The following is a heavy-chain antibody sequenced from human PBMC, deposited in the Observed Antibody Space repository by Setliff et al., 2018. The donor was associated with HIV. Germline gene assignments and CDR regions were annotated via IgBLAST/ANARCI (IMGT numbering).Heavy chain of an antibody. D-gene: IGHD3-9*01. CDR1: GFSLSTSGMC. V-gene: IGHV2-70*11. CDR2: IDWDDDK. Sequence: SGPTLVNPTQTLTLTCTFSGFSLSTSGMCVSWIRQPPGKALEWLARIDWDDDKYYSTSLKTRLTISKDTSKNQVVLTMTNMDPVDTAIYYCARTIRYFDWLLTFNYYGMDVWGQGTTVTVSS. CDR3: ARTIRYFDWLLTFNYYGMDV. J-gene: IGHJ6*02.